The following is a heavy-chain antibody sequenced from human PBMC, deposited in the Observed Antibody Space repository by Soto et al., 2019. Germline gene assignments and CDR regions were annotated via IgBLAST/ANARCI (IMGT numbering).Heavy chain of an antibody. CDR2: TFYSGTA. D-gene: IGHD4-17*01. CDR3: ARGYGDYGLEGL. CDR1: GGFFSRGGYH. Sequence: QGQLQESGPGLVKPSQTLSLTCTVSGGFFSRGGYHWHWIRQHPGKGLVWIGYTFYSGTAYYNPATQTRLPISVGPRRNHFSPKMTSVSAADTAIYYCARGYGDYGLEGLWGCGTLVTVSS. V-gene: IGHV4-31*03. J-gene: IGHJ2*01.